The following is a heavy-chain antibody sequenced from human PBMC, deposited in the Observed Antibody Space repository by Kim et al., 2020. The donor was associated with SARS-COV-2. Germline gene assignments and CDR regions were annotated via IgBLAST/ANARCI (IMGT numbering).Heavy chain of an antibody. Sequence: SVTGRFTISRDNAKNSLYLQMNRLRAEDTAVYYCARRYCSGGSCFGQLDYWGQGTLVTVSS. J-gene: IGHJ4*02. CDR3: ARRYCSGGSCFGQLDY. D-gene: IGHD2-15*01. V-gene: IGHV3-21*01.